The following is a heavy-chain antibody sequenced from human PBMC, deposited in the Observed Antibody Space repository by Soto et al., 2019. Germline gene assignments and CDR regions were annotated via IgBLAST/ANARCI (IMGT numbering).Heavy chain of an antibody. Sequence: SETLSLTCAVYGGSFSGYYWSWIRQPPGKGLEWIGEINHSGSTNYNPSLKSRVTISVDTSKNQFSLKLSSVTAADTAVYYCERMSGSYYLSHYFDYWGQGTLVTVSS. CDR2: INHSGST. CDR3: ERMSGSYYLSHYFDY. CDR1: GGSFSGYY. V-gene: IGHV4-34*01. D-gene: IGHD1-26*01. J-gene: IGHJ4*02.